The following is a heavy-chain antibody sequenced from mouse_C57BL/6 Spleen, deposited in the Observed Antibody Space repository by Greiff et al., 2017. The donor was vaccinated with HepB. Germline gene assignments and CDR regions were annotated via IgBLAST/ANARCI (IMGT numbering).Heavy chain of an antibody. D-gene: IGHD2-2*01. J-gene: IGHJ1*03. CDR1: GYTFTSYW. CDR3: ARGGYYGYVDV. CDR2: IDPSDSYT. V-gene: IGHV1-69*01. Sequence: QVQLQQPGAELVMPGASVKLSCKASGYTFTSYWMHWVKQRPGQGLEWIGEIDPSDSYTNYNQKFKGKSTLTVDKSSSTAYMQLSSLTSEDSAVYYCARGGYYGYVDVWGTGTTVTVSS.